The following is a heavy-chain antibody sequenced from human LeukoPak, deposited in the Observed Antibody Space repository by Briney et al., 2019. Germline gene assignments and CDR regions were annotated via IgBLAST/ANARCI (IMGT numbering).Heavy chain of an antibody. CDR3: ARELVAGGGRRGMDV. Sequence: GGSLRLSCAASGFTVSTNFMSWVRRAPGKGLERVSVVYSDSRTSYADSVRGRFTISRDNSKNMLYLQMSSLRAEDTAVYYCARELVAGGGRRGMDVWGQGTTVTVSS. CDR1: GFTVSTNF. J-gene: IGHJ6*02. CDR2: VYSDSRT. V-gene: IGHV3-66*01. D-gene: IGHD6-19*01.